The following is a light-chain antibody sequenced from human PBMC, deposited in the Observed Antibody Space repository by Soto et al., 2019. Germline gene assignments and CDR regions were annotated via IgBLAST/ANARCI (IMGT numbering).Light chain of an antibody. CDR1: SSDVGGYNY. CDR2: DVS. J-gene: IGLJ1*01. V-gene: IGLV2-14*01. Sequence: QSVLTQPASVSGSPGQSITISCTGTSSDVGGYNYVSWYQQHPGKAPKLMIYDVSNRPSGVSNRFSGSKSGNTASLTISGLLAEDEADYYCSSLPSSSTLVVFGTGTKVTV. CDR3: SSLPSSSTLVV.